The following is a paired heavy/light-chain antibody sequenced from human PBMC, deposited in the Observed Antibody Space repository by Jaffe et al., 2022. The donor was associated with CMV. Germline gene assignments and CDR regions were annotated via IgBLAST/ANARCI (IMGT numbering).Light chain of an antibody. Sequence: DIQMTQSPSSLSASVGDRVTITCQASQDISNYLNWYQQKPGKAPKLLIYDASNLETGVPSRFSGSGSGTDFTFTISSLQPEDIATYYCQSGFTFGPGTKVDIK. J-gene: IGKJ3*01. CDR3: QSGFT. CDR1: QDISNY. CDR2: DAS. V-gene: IGKV1-33*01.
Heavy chain of an antibody. CDR1: GFTFSSYS. CDR3: ARDRTPYYYDSSGSRADAFDI. CDR2: ISSSSSYI. D-gene: IGHD3-22*01. Sequence: EVQLVESGGGLVKPGGSLRLSCAASGFTFSSYSMNWVRQAPGKGLEWVSSISSSSSYIYYADSVKGRFTISRDNAKNSLYLQMNSLRAEDTAVYYCARDRTPYYYDSSGSRADAFDIWGQGTMVTVSS. J-gene: IGHJ3*02. V-gene: IGHV3-21*01.